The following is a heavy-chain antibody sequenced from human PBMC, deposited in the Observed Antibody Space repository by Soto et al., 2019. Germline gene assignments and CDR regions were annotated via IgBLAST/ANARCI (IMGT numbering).Heavy chain of an antibody. CDR3: ARSSSGWYLD. V-gene: IGHV4-39*01. Sequence: SETLSLTCTVSGGSISSSSYYWGWIRQPPGKGLEWIGSIYYSGSTYYNPSLKSRVTISVDTSKNQFSLKLSSVTAADTAVYYCARSSSGWYLDWGQGTLVT. D-gene: IGHD6-19*01. CDR2: IYYSGST. CDR1: GGSISSSSYY. J-gene: IGHJ4*02.